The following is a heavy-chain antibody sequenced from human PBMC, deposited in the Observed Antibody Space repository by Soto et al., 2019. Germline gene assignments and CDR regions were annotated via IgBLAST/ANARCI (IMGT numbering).Heavy chain of an antibody. Sequence: QVQLQQWGAGLLKPSETLSLTCAVYGGSFSGYYWSWIRQPPGKGLGWIGESNHSGSTNYNPSLKSRVTISVDTSKDQFSLKLSYVTAADTAVYYCARRVPFTFYYCSLYLWGKGTTVTVSS. V-gene: IGHV4-34*01. CDR1: GGSFSGYY. CDR2: SNHSGST. J-gene: IGHJ6*03. CDR3: ARRVPFTFYYCSLYL. D-gene: IGHD2-2*01.